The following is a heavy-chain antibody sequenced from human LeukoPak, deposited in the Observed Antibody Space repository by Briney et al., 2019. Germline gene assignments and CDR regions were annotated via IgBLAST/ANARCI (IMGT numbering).Heavy chain of an antibody. D-gene: IGHD7-27*01. Sequence: PSETLSLTCTVSGGSISSSSYYWGWIRQPPGKGLEWIGSIYYSGSTYYNPSLKSRVTISVDTSKNQFSLKLSSVTAADTAVYYCARGRPGMGIVIDYWGQGTLVTVSS. CDR3: ARGRPGMGIVIDY. CDR2: IYYSGST. CDR1: GGSISSSSYY. V-gene: IGHV4-39*01. J-gene: IGHJ4*02.